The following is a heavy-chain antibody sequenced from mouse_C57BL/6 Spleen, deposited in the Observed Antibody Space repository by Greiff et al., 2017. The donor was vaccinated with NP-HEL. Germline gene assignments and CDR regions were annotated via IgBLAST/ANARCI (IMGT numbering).Heavy chain of an antibody. CDR3: ASTNWDVGYWYFDV. J-gene: IGHJ1*03. Sequence: EVKLQESVAELVRPGASVKLSCTASGFNIKNTYMHWVKQRPEQGLEWIGRIDPANGNTKYAPKFQGKATITADTSSNTAYLQLSSLTSEDTAIYYCASTNWDVGYWYFDVWGTGTTVTVSS. V-gene: IGHV14-3*01. D-gene: IGHD4-1*02. CDR1: GFNIKNTY. CDR2: IDPANGNT.